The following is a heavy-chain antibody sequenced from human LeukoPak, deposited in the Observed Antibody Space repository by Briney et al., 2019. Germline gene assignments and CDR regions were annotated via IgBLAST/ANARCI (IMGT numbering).Heavy chain of an antibody. V-gene: IGHV3-74*01. D-gene: IGHD3-10*01. CDR3: ASSASYPLDY. CDR2: INSDGSRT. Sequence: GGSLRLSCAAPGFTFSSYWMYWVRQAPGKGLVWVSRINSDGSRTSYADSVKGRFTISRDNAKNTLYLQMNSLRAEDTAVYYCASSASYPLDYWGQGTLVTVSS. J-gene: IGHJ4*02. CDR1: GFTFSSYW.